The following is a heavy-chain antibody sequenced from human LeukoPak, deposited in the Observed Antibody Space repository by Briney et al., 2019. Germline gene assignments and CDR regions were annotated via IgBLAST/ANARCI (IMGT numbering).Heavy chain of an antibody. CDR3: AHSGSYDYYFDY. D-gene: IGHD1-26*01. CDR1: GYTFTSYY. Sequence: ASVKVSCKASGYTFTSYYMHWVRQAPGQGLEWMGIINPSGGSTSYAQKFQGRVTMTRDMSTSTVYMELSSLRSEDTAVYYCAHSGSYDYYFDYWGQGTLVTVSS. V-gene: IGHV1-46*01. J-gene: IGHJ4*02. CDR2: INPSGGST.